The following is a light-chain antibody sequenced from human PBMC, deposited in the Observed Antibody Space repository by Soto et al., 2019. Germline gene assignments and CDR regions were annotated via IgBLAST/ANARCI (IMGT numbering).Light chain of an antibody. J-gene: IGKJ1*01. CDR3: QKYHSAPPWT. Sequence: DIQMTQSPSSLSASVGDRVTITCRASQGISNYLSWYQKKPGKVPKLLIYAASTLQSGVPSRFSGSGSGTDFTLTISSLQPEDVATYYRQKYHSAPPWTFGQGTKVEIK. V-gene: IGKV1-27*01. CDR1: QGISNY. CDR2: AAS.